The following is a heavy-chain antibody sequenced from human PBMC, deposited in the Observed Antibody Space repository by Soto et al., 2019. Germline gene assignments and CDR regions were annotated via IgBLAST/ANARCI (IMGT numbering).Heavy chain of an antibody. CDR1: GFTFSGYY. CDR3: VRDTNQDYRGTTFAY. V-gene: IGHV3-11*01. J-gene: IGHJ4*02. Sequence: PGGSLRLSCAASGFTFSGYYMSWIRQAPGKGLEWVSYISNTGGTIYYADSVKGRFTISRDNAKNSLYLQMNSLRAEDTAFYYCVRDTNQDYRGTTFAYWSQGTLVTVYS. CDR2: ISNTGGTI. D-gene: IGHD4-17*01.